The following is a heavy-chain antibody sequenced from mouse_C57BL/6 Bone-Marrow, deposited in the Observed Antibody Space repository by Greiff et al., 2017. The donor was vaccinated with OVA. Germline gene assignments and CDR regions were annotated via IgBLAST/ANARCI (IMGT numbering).Heavy chain of an antibody. CDR3: AKGAYDTPFDY. Sequence: EVHLVESGGGLVKPGGSLKLSCAASGFTFSDYGMHWVRQAPEKGLEWVAYISSGSSTIYYADTVKGRFTISRDNAKNTLFLQMTSLRSEDTAMYYCAKGAYDTPFDYWGQGTTLTVSS. CDR1: GFTFSDYG. V-gene: IGHV5-17*01. D-gene: IGHD2-3*01. CDR2: ISSGSSTI. J-gene: IGHJ2*01.